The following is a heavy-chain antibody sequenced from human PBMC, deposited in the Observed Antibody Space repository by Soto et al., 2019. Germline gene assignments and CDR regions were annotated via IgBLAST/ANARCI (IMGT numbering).Heavy chain of an antibody. CDR1: GFTFSSYA. D-gene: IGHD3-22*01. Sequence: GGSLRLSGAASGFTFSSYAMTWVRQPPLKGLEWVSVISGIDGSTDYAESGKGRFTISRDNSQKTLYLLMKSLRAGDTAVYYCAKNDGGYHSFTDHWGQGTLATVSS. J-gene: IGHJ4*02. V-gene: IGHV3-23*01. CDR2: ISGIDGST. CDR3: AKNDGGYHSFTDH.